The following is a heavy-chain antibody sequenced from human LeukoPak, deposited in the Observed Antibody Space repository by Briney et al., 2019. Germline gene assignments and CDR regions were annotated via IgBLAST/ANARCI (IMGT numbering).Heavy chain of an antibody. CDR2: ISYDGSNK. J-gene: IGHJ4*02. D-gene: IGHD2-2*01. CDR3: ATYCSSTSCYFGY. V-gene: IGHV3-30-3*01. Sequence: GGSLRLSCAASGFTFSSYAMHWVRQAPGKGLEWVAVISYDGSNKDYADSVKGRFTISRDNSKNTLYLQMNSLRAEDTAVYYCATYCSSTSCYFGYWGQGTLVTVSS. CDR1: GFTFSSYA.